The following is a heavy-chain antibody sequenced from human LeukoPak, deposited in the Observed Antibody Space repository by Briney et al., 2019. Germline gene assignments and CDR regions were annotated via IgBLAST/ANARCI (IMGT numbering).Heavy chain of an antibody. CDR1: GFTFSDYY. CDR2: IDDRGNI. Sequence: GSLRLSCAASGFTFSDYYMSWIRQSPAKGLEWFGEIDDRGNIFYNPSLKSRVTISADTSKNQFSLKVMSVTAADTAVYYCARKWVHNTLDIWGQGTMVTVSS. J-gene: IGHJ3*02. D-gene: IGHD1-26*01. V-gene: IGHV4-34*01. CDR3: ARKWVHNTLDI.